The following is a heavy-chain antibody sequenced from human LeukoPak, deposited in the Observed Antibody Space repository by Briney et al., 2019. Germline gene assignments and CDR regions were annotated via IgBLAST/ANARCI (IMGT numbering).Heavy chain of an antibody. CDR2: IRSSDSGTYI. Sequence: AGSLSLSCAASGFTFGSFSMTWVRQAHGKGLEWVSTIRSSDSGTYIYYGDSAKGRFTISRDNAKHSLYLQMNSLRAEDTAVYYCARDPGRSGGSSYSDYWGQGTLVTVSS. CDR1: GFTFGSFS. V-gene: IGHV3-21*01. J-gene: IGHJ4*02. D-gene: IGHD2-15*01. CDR3: ARDPGRSGGSSYSDY.